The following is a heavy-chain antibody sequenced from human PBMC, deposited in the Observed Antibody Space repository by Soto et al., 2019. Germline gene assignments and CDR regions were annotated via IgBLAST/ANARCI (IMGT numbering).Heavy chain of an antibody. V-gene: IGHV1-8*01. Sequence: QVQLVQSGAEVKKPGASVKVSCKASGYTFTSYDINWVRQATGQGLEWMGWMNPNSGNTGYAQKCRGRVTMTRNTLISTAYMELSSLRYEDTAVYYCARERTGTTSMDVWGPGTTVTVSS. CDR2: MNPNSGNT. CDR1: GYTFTSYD. J-gene: IGHJ6*02. D-gene: IGHD1-1*01. CDR3: ARERTGTTSMDV.